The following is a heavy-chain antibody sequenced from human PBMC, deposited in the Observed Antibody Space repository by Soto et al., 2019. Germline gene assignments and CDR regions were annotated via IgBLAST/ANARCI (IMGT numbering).Heavy chain of an antibody. CDR3: ARLPNLYSPYFDS. CDR1: GYSFSNYW. J-gene: IGHJ4*02. V-gene: IGHV5-51*01. CDR2: LFPGDSDT. Sequence: GAALKISCQGSGYSFSNYWIGWVRQMPGTGQEWMGILFPGDSDTKYSRSFQGQVTISVDKPITTAYLLFTSLKASDTAIYFCARLPNLYSPYFDSWGQGTLVTVSS. D-gene: IGHD1-26*01.